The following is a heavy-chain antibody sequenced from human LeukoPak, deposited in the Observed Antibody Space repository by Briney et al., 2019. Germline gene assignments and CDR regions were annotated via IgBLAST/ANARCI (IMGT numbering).Heavy chain of an antibody. CDR1: GYTFTSYY. Sequence: GASVKVSCKASGYTFTSYYMHWVRQAPGQGLEWMGIINPSGGSTSYAQKFQGRVTMTRDTSISTAYMELSRLRSDDTAVYYCAREADSSGFDIWGQGTMVTVSS. J-gene: IGHJ3*02. CDR2: INPSGGST. D-gene: IGHD6-19*01. CDR3: AREADSSGFDI. V-gene: IGHV1-46*01.